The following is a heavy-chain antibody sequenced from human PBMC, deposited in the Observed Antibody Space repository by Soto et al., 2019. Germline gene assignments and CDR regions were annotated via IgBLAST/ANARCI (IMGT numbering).Heavy chain of an antibody. CDR1: GYTFTGYY. D-gene: IGHD3-10*01. CDR3: ASSTYYYGSGSHPPDV. V-gene: IGHV1-2*04. CDR2: INPNSGGT. Sequence: GASVKVSCKASGYTFTGYYMHWVRQAPGQGLEWMGWINPNSGGTNYAQKFQGWVTMTRDTSISTAYMELSRLRSDDTAVYYCASSTYYYGSGSHPPDVWGQGTTVTSP. J-gene: IGHJ6*02.